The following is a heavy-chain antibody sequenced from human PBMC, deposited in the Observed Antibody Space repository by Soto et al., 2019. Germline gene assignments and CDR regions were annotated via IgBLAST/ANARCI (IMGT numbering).Heavy chain of an antibody. J-gene: IGHJ2*01. D-gene: IGHD7-27*01. V-gene: IGHV3-53*01. CDR1: GFTVSSNY. Sequence: GGSLRLSCAASGFTVSSNYMSWVRQAPGKGLEWVSVIYSGGSIYYADSVKGRFTISRDNSKNTLYLQMHSLRAEDKAVYYCARRLGATGDLLTSWYFDLWGRGTLVTVSS. CDR2: IYSGGSI. CDR3: ARRLGATGDLLTSWYFDL.